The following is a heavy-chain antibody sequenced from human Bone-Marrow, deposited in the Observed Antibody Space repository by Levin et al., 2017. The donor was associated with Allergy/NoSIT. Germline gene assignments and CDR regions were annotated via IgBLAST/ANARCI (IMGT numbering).Heavy chain of an antibody. Sequence: SETLSLTCTVSGGSISSYYWSWIRQPPGKGLEWIGYIYHSGSTNYNPSLKSRVTISVDTSKNQFSLKLSSVTAADTAVYYCARESVAGKGLYWFDPWGQGTLVTVSS. J-gene: IGHJ5*02. V-gene: IGHV4-59*01. D-gene: IGHD6-19*01. CDR1: GGSISSYY. CDR2: IYHSGST. CDR3: ARESVAGKGLYWFDP.